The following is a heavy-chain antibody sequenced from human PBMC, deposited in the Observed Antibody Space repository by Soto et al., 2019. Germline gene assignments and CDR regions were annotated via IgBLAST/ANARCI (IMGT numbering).Heavy chain of an antibody. CDR2: ISSSSSYT. V-gene: IGHV3-11*06. CDR3: ARDLGVTIFGVVRYYYGMDV. CDR1: GFTFSDYY. J-gene: IGHJ6*02. D-gene: IGHD3-3*01. Sequence: GGSLRLSCAASGFTFSDYYMSWIRQAPGRGLEWVSYISSSSSYTNYADSVKGRFTISRDSAKNSLYLQTNSLRAEDTAVYYCARDLGVTIFGVVRYYYGMDVWGQGTTVTVSS.